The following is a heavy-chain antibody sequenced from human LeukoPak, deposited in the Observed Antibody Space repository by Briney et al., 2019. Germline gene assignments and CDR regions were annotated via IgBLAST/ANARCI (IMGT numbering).Heavy chain of an antibody. CDR3: AGYSGTYRDY. CDR1: GFTFSSHN. Sequence: GASLRLSCAASGFTFSSHNMNWVRQAPGKGLEWVSSITRSSRSIFYADSVKGRFTISRDDAKNTLYLQMDSLRVEDTGVYYGAGYSGTYRDYWGQGTLITVSS. J-gene: IGHJ4*02. CDR2: ITRSSRSI. V-gene: IGHV3-21*01. D-gene: IGHD1-26*01.